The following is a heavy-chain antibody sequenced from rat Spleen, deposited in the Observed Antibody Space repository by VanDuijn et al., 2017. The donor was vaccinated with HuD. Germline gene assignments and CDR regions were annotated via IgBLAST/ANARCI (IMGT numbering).Heavy chain of an antibody. J-gene: IGHJ3*01. Sequence: EVQLVESDGGLVQPGRSLKLSCAASGFTFSDYFMAWVRQAPTKGLEWVATIRHDGSSTYYRDSVKGRFTISRDNAKRTLYLQMDILRSEDTATYYCTRLYYSNWFAYWGQGSLVTVSS. CDR1: GFTFSDYF. D-gene: IGHD1-1*01. CDR2: IRHDGSST. CDR3: TRLYYSNWFAY. V-gene: IGHV5-29*01.